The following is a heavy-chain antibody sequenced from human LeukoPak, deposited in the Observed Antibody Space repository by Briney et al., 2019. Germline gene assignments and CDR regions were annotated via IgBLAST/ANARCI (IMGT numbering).Heavy chain of an antibody. CDR2: INHSGST. CDR1: GGSISSYY. J-gene: IGHJ3*02. CDR3: ARGHSGSYFLSTAFDI. V-gene: IGHV4-34*01. D-gene: IGHD1-26*01. Sequence: SETLSLTCTVSGGSISSYYWSWIRQPPGKGLEWIGEINHSGSTNYNPSLKSRVTISVDTSKNQFSLKLSSVTAADTAVYYCARGHSGSYFLSTAFDIWGQGTMVTVSS.